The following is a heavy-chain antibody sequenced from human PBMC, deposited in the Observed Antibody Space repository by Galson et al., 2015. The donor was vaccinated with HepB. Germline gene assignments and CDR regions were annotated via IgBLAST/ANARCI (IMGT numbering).Heavy chain of an antibody. V-gene: IGHV3-7*03. Sequence: SLRLSCAASGFTFTLYWMSWVRQAPGKGLEWVANIKQDGSKKYYVDSVKGRFTISRDNAKNSLYLQMNSLRAEDTAVYYCARVDYYDSSEFDYWGQGTLVTVSS. D-gene: IGHD3-22*01. CDR2: IKQDGSKK. CDR1: GFTFTLYW. CDR3: ARVDYYDSSEFDY. J-gene: IGHJ4*02.